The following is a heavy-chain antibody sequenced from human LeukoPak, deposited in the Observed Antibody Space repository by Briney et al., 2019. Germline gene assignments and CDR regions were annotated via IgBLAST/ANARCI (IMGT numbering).Heavy chain of an antibody. CDR3: AKEAFDI. Sequence: GGSLRLSCAASGFTFSSYGMSWVRQAPGKGLEWVANIKQDRSEKYYVDSVKGRFTIFRDNSKNTLYLQMNSLRAEDTALYYCAKEAFDIWGQGTMVTVSS. V-gene: IGHV3-7*03. CDR2: IKQDRSEK. J-gene: IGHJ3*02. CDR1: GFTFSSYG.